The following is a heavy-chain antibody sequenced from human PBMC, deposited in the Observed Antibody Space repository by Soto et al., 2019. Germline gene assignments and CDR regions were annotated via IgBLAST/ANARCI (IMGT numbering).Heavy chain of an antibody. CDR2: IKYTGTT. V-gene: IGHV4-34*01. Sequence: SETLSLTCAVYGGSFSGNYWSWIRQPPGKGLEWIGEIKYTGTTNYNPSLKSRVTLSVDTSKNQFSLKLSSVIAADTAVYYCARAPTRGYTALFGPYYYGLDVWGPGTKVIVSS. CDR1: GGSFSGNY. D-gene: IGHD6-13*01. CDR3: ARAPTRGYTALFGPYYYGLDV. J-gene: IGHJ6*02.